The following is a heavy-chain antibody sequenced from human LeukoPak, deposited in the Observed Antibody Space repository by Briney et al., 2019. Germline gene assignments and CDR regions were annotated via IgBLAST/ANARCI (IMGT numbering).Heavy chain of an antibody. CDR1: GFTFGDYA. CDR3: TRLTYYYDNSGYFHFDY. Sequence: GGSLRLSCTASGFTFGDYAMSWVRQAPGKGLEWVSFIRRKAHGGTTEYAASVKGRFSSSRDDSKSIAYLQMNSLKTEDTAVYFCTRLTYYYDNSGYFHFDYWGQGTLVTVSS. V-gene: IGHV3-49*04. D-gene: IGHD3-22*01. J-gene: IGHJ4*02. CDR2: IRRKAHGGTT.